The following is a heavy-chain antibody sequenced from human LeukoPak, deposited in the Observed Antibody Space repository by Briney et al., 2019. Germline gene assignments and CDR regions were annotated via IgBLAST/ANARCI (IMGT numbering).Heavy chain of an antibody. CDR1: AGSISSYY. D-gene: IGHD6-13*01. J-gene: IGHJ5*02. V-gene: IGHV4-4*07. CDR2: IYTSGST. CDR3: ARDGYSRGDNWFDP. Sequence: SETLSLTCTVSAGSISSYYWSWIRQPAGKGLEWIGRIYTSGSTNYNPSLKSRVTISVDTSKNQFSLKLSSVTAADTAVYYCARDGYSRGDNWFDPWGQGTLVTVSS.